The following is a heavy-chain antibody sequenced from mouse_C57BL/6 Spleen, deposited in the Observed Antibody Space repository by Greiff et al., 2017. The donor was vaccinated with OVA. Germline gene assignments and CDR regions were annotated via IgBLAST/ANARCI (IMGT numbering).Heavy chain of an antibody. D-gene: IGHD2-4*01. CDR3: ARNYDYDGDWYFDV. V-gene: IGHV1-55*01. CDR2: IYPGSGST. Sequence: QVKLQQPGAERVKPGAAGKRSGKASGDTGTREGRRGGKKRNGKGVEWKGDIYPGSGSTNYNEKFKSKATLTVDTSSSTAYMQLSSLTSEDSAVYYCARNYDYDGDWYFDVWGTGTTVTVSS. CDR1: GDTGTREG. J-gene: IGHJ1*03.